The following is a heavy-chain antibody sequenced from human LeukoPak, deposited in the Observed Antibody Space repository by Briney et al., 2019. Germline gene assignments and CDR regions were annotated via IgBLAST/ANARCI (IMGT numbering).Heavy chain of an antibody. V-gene: IGHV3-7*03. CDR1: GFTFSSYW. Sequence: TGGSLRLSCAASGFTFSSYWMSWVRQAPGEGLEWVANIKADASEKYYVDSVKGRFTISRDNAKNSLYLQMNSLRAEDTALYYCAKDSQAGLTDNYGMDVWGQGTTVTVSS. D-gene: IGHD3-9*01. CDR3: AKDSQAGLTDNYGMDV. J-gene: IGHJ6*02. CDR2: IKADASEK.